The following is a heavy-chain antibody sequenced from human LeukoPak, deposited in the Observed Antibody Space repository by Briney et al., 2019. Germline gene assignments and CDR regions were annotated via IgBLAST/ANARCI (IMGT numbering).Heavy chain of an antibody. D-gene: IGHD6-19*01. CDR3: ARDPHPGIAVAGLDY. V-gene: IGHV3-33*01. Sequence: GRSLRLSCAASGFTFSSYGMHWVRQAPGKGLEWVAVIWYDGSNKYYADSVKGRFTISRDNSKNTLYLQMNSLGAEDTAVYYCARDPHPGIAVAGLDYWGQGTLVTVSS. CDR1: GFTFSSYG. J-gene: IGHJ4*02. CDR2: IWYDGSNK.